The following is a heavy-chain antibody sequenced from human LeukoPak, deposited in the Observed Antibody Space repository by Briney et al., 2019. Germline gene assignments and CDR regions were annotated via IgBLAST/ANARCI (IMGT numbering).Heavy chain of an antibody. CDR1: GFTFSKFG. Sequence: GGSLRLSCAASGFTFSKFGMNWVRQAPGKGLEWVSSISTRGTYIFYADSVKGRFTISRDNAKNSVYLQMNSLRAGDTAVYYCVRPIGGLGSPYCRDTSCYAPFDFWGQGALVTVSS. CDR3: VRPIGGLGSPYCRDTSCYAPFDF. J-gene: IGHJ4*02. V-gene: IGHV3-21*01. CDR2: ISTRGTYI. D-gene: IGHD2-2*01.